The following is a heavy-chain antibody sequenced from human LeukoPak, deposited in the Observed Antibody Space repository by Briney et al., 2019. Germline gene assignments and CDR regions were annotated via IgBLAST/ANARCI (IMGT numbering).Heavy chain of an antibody. J-gene: IGHJ4*02. CDR1: GDSVTNDFF. CDR3: ARWASISREPGGLFDH. V-gene: IGHV4-38-2*02. CDR2: FCLGRDT. Sequence: PSETLSLSCTVSGDSVTNDFFWGWVRQPPGKELEWIGSFCLGRDTYYRPSLKSRVTISVDTSKNQFSLNLNSVTAADTAVYYCARWASISREPGGLFDHEGRGTEIPVSS. D-gene: IGHD1-14*01.